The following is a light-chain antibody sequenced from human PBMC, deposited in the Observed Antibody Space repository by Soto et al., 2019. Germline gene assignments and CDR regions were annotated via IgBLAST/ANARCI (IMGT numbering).Light chain of an antibody. CDR1: SSDVGKYDR. Sequence: QSALTQPPSVSGSPGQSVTISCTGTSSDVGKYDRVSWYQQPPGTAPKLIIYEVINRPSGVPARFSGSKSGNTASLTISGLQAEDEAYYYCSSYMSTSRYVFGAGTKLTVL. CDR2: EVI. CDR3: SSYMSTSRYV. J-gene: IGLJ1*01. V-gene: IGLV2-18*02.